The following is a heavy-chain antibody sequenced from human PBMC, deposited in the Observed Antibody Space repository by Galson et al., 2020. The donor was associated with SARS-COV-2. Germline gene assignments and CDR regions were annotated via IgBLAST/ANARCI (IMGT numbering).Heavy chain of an antibody. J-gene: IGHJ2*01. CDR2: VYPSGTT. V-gene: IGHV4-38-2*02. CDR3: ARQGVNMIGLVTVPGWDFDL. Sequence: SETLSLTCTVSGYPVSTTTYWGWVRQPPGRGLEWLGSVYPSGTTYYNPSLNSRVTISVDTYKNQFSLRLDSVTAAATALYYCARQGVNMIGLVTVPGWDFDLGGGGTLVTVSS. D-gene: IGHD3-22*01. CDR1: GYPVSTTTY.